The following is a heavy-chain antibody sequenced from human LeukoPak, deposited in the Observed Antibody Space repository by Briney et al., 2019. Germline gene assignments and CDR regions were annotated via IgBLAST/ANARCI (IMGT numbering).Heavy chain of an antibody. Sequence: GASVKVSCKASGYTFTSYGISWVRQAPGQGLEWMGWISAYNGNTNYAQKLQGRVTMTTDTSTSTAYMELRSLRSDDTAGYYCARGGNDYVWGSYRFIDYWGQGTLVTVSS. V-gene: IGHV1-18*01. J-gene: IGHJ4*02. CDR2: ISAYNGNT. CDR1: GYTFTSYG. D-gene: IGHD3-16*02. CDR3: ARGGNDYVWGSYRFIDY.